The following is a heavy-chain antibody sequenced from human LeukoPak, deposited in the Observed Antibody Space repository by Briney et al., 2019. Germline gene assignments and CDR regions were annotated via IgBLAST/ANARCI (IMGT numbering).Heavy chain of an antibody. D-gene: IGHD4-17*01. CDR3: AKERQTGDYFTSDH. CDR2: ISGSTDAT. CDR1: GITSSSYA. J-gene: IGHJ4*02. Sequence: GGSLRLSCAASGITSSSYAMTWVRQAPGKGLDWVSAISGSTDATYYANSVRGRFTISRDNSRNTLYLQMSNLGAEDTAVYYCAKERQTGDYFTSDHWGQGTLVAVSS. V-gene: IGHV3-23*01.